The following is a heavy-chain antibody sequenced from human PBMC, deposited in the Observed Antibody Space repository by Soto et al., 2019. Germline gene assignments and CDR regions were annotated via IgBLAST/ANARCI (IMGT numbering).Heavy chain of an antibody. J-gene: IGHJ5*02. CDR3: ARVRYYGSGSLPNWFDP. CDR1: GGTFSSYT. V-gene: IGHV1-69*02. D-gene: IGHD3-10*01. Sequence: QVQLVQSGAEVKKPGSSVKVSCKASGGTFSSYTISWVRQAPGQGLKWMGRIIPILGIANYAQKFQGRVTITADKATSTAYMELSSLRSEDTAVYYCARVRYYGSGSLPNWFDPWGQGTLVTVSS. CDR2: IIPILGIA.